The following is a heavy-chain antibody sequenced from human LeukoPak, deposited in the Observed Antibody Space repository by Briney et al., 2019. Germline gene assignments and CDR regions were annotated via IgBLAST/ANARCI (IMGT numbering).Heavy chain of an antibody. V-gene: IGHV3-33*03. CDR3: AKGISKWELLTAEYFQH. CDR2: IWYDGSSQ. D-gene: IGHD1-26*01. Sequence: GGSLRLSCTASGFSFSAYGMHWVRQAPGKGLEWVAVIWYDGSSQYYADSVKGRFTISRDNAKNSLYLQMNSLRAEDTALYYCAKGISKWELLTAEYFQHWGQGTLVTVSS. J-gene: IGHJ1*01. CDR1: GFSFSAYG.